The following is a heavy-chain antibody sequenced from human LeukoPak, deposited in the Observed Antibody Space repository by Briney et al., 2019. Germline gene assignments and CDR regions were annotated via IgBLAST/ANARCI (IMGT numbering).Heavy chain of an antibody. CDR3: AKGGRITMIVRT. CDR2: ISGSGGST. J-gene: IGHJ5*02. Sequence: RGSLRLSCAASGFTFSSYAMSWVRQAPGKGLEWVSAISGSGGSTYYADSVKGRFTISRDNSKNTLYLQMNSLRAEDTAVYYCAKGGRITMIVRTWGQGTLVTVSS. CDR1: GFTFSSYA. D-gene: IGHD3-22*01. V-gene: IGHV3-23*01.